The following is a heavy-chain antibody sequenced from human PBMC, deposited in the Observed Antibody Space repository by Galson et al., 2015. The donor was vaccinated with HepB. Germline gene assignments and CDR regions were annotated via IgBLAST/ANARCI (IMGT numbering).Heavy chain of an antibody. D-gene: IGHD3-16*02. V-gene: IGHV3-9*01. Sequence: SLRLSCAASGFTFDDYAMHWVRQAPGKGLEWVSGISWNSGSIGYADSVKGRFTISRDNAKNSLYLQMNSLRAEDTALYYCAKVMGRVITFGGVIVREAYFDYWGQGTLVTVSS. CDR2: ISWNSGSI. J-gene: IGHJ4*02. CDR1: GFTFDDYA. CDR3: AKVMGRVITFGGVIVREAYFDY.